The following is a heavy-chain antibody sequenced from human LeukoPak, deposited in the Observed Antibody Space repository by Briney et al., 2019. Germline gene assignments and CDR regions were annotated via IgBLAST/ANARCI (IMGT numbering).Heavy chain of an antibody. J-gene: IGHJ5*02. CDR2: IHTSGST. CDR3: ARLSYYYDST. Sequence: SQTLSLTCTVSGGSISSGSYYWSWIRQPAGKGLEWIGRIHTSGSTNQNPSLKSRVTISVDTSKNQFFLKLSSVTAADTAVYYCARLSYYYDSTWGQGTRVTVSS. CDR1: GGSISSGSYY. V-gene: IGHV4-61*02. D-gene: IGHD3-22*01.